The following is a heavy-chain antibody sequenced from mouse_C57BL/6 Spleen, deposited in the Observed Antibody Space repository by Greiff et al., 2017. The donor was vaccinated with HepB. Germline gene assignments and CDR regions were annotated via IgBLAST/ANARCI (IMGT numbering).Heavy chain of an antibody. J-gene: IGHJ3*01. CDR1: GFSLTSYG. Sequence: VKLQQSGPGLVQPSQSLSITCTVSGFSLTSYGVHWVRQSPGKGLEWLGVIWSGGSTDYNAAFISRLSISKDNSKSQVFFKMNSLQADDTAIYYCARGIAQATSWFAYWGQGTLVTVSA. V-gene: IGHV2-2*01. CDR2: IWSGGST. D-gene: IGHD3-2*02. CDR3: ARGIAQATSWFAY.